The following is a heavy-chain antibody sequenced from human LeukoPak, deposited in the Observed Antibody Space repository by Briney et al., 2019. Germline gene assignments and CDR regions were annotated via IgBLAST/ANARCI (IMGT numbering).Heavy chain of an antibody. CDR2: IKQDGSEK. V-gene: IGHV3-7*01. CDR1: GFTFSSYW. D-gene: IGHD3-10*01. CDR3: ARAGSGSYYIYYYYYMYV. Sequence: PGGSLRLSCAASGFTFSSYWMSWVRQAPGMGLEWVANIKQDGSEKYYVDSVKGRFTISRDNAKNSLYLQMNSLRAEDTAVYYCARAGSGSYYIYYYYYMYVGGKGTAVTVSS. J-gene: IGHJ6*03.